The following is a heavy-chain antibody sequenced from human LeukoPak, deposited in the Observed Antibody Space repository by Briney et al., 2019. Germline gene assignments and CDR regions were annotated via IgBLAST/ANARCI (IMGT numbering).Heavy chain of an antibody. J-gene: IGHJ3*01. CDR2: ISSSSTSI. V-gene: IGHV3-48*01. CDR3: MSGV. Sequence: GGSLRLSCAASGFSFSSYSMSWVRQAPGGGPVWIAYISSSSTSISYANSVKGRFTISRDNAKNSLYLQMNSLRVEDTAMYYCMSGVCGQGTMVTVSS. CDR1: GFSFSSYS.